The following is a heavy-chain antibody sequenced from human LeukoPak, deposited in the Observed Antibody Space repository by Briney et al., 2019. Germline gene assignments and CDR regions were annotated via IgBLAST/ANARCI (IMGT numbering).Heavy chain of an antibody. CDR1: GGSFSGYY. Sequence: PSETLSLTCAVYGGSFSGYYWSWIRQPPGKGLEWIGEINHSGSTNYNPSLKSRVTISVDTSKNQFSLKLSSVTAADTAVYYCARGRHRLPYYDYGMDVWGQGTTVTVSS. V-gene: IGHV4-34*01. D-gene: IGHD6-25*01. CDR2: INHSGST. CDR3: ARGRHRLPYYDYGMDV. J-gene: IGHJ6*02.